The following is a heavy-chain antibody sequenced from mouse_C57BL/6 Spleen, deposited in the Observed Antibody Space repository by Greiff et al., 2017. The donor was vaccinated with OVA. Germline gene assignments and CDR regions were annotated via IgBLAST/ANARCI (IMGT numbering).Heavy chain of an antibody. Sequence: QVQLQQSGAELARPGASVKMSCKASGYTFTSYTMHWVKQRPGQGLEWIGYINPSSGYTKYNQKFKDKATLTADKSSSTAYMQLSSLTSEDSAVYYCARSNYDSFDYWGQGTTLTVSS. D-gene: IGHD2-4*01. J-gene: IGHJ2*01. CDR1: GYTFTSYT. CDR3: ARSNYDSFDY. V-gene: IGHV1-4*01. CDR2: INPSSGYT.